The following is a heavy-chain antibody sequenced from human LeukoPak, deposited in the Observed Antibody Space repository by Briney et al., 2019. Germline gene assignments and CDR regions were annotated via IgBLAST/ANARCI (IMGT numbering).Heavy chain of an antibody. D-gene: IGHD6-6*01. J-gene: IGHJ4*02. V-gene: IGHV4-39*07. CDR2: IYYSGST. CDR1: GGSISSSSYY. Sequence: SETLSLTCTVSGGSISSSSYYWGWIRQPPGKGLEWIGSIYYSGSTYYNPSLKSRVTISVDTSKNQSSLKLSSVTAADTAVYYCARAERYSSSEFDYWGQGTLVTVSS. CDR3: ARAERYSSSEFDY.